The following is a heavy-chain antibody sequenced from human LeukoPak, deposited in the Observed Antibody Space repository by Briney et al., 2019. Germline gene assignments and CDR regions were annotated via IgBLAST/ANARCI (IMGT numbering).Heavy chain of an antibody. D-gene: IGHD5-18*01. CDR1: GFTFTSYS. J-gene: IGHJ4*02. Sequence: AGGSLRLSCAASGFTFTSYSMHWVRQAPGKGLEWVAVISYDGSNKYYADSVKGRFTISRDNSKNTLYLQMNSLRAEDTAVYYCAKGRRIQLWSIVDYWGQGTLVTVSS. CDR3: AKGRRIQLWSIVDY. V-gene: IGHV3-30*18. CDR2: ISYDGSNK.